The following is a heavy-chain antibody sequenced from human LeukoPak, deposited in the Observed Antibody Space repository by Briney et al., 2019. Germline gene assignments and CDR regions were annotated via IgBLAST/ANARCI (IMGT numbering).Heavy chain of an antibody. Sequence: GSLRLSCVASGFTFNDYFMGWIRQAPGKGLEWVSYIGRDGTAIYYADSAKGRFTISRDNTEKSLYLHMNSLRADDSAVYFCARLWGGLTMSRFLDSWGQGTPVTVSS. V-gene: IGHV3-11*01. CDR2: IGRDGTAI. D-gene: IGHD3-16*01. CDR3: ARLWGGLTMSRFLDS. J-gene: IGHJ1*01. CDR1: GFTFNDYF.